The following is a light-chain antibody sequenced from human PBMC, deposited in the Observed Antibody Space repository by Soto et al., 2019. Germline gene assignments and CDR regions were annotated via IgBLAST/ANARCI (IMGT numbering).Light chain of an antibody. CDR2: AAS. Sequence: DIQMTQSPSSLSASVGDRVTITCRASQSISSYLNWYQQKPGKAPKLLIYAASSLQSGVPSRFSGRGSGTDFTLTISSLLPEDVATYYCQQSYSTPYTFGQGTKLEIK. J-gene: IGKJ2*01. V-gene: IGKV1-39*01. CDR3: QQSYSTPYT. CDR1: QSISSY.